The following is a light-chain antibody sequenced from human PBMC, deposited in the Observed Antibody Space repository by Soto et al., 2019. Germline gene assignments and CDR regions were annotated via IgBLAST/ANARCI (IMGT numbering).Light chain of an antibody. Sequence: DIQMTQSPSTLSASVGDRATITCRASQSVSHWLAWYQQKPGKAPKALIYDASTLETGVPSRFSGSGSGTDFTLTISSLQPDDFATYYCQQYNSYQYTFGQGTKVDIK. CDR3: QQYNSYQYT. J-gene: IGKJ2*01. V-gene: IGKV1-5*01. CDR1: QSVSHW. CDR2: DAS.